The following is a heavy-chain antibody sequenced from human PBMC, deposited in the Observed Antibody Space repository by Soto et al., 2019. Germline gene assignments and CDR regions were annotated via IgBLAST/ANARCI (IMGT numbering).Heavy chain of an antibody. CDR3: AKEYPLRYFDWLLLRPFDY. J-gene: IGHJ4*02. Sequence: GRSLRLSCAASGFTFSSYAMSWVRQAPGKGLEWVSAISGSGGSTYYADSVKGRFTISRDNSKNTLYLQMNSLRAEDTAVYYCAKEYPLRYFDWLLLRPFDYWGQGTLVTVSS. CDR1: GFTFSSYA. CDR2: ISGSGGST. D-gene: IGHD3-9*01. V-gene: IGHV3-23*01.